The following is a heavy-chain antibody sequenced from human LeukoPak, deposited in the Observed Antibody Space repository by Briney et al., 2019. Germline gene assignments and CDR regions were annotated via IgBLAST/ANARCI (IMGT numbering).Heavy chain of an antibody. CDR3: ARYDVWGSYRAFDY. J-gene: IGHJ4*02. D-gene: IGHD3-16*02. V-gene: IGHV4-38-2*02. Sequence: KTSETLSLTCTVSGYSISSDYYWGWIRQPPGKGLEWIGTIYHSGSTYYNPSLKSRVTISVDTSKNQFSLKLTSVTAADTAVYYCARYDVWGSYRAFDYWGQGTLVTVSS. CDR2: IYHSGST. CDR1: GYSISSDYY.